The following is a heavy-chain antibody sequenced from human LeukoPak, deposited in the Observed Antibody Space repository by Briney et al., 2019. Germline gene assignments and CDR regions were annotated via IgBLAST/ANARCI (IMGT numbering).Heavy chain of an antibody. CDR2: INHSGST. D-gene: IGHD2-2*02. J-gene: IGHJ4*02. CDR1: GGSFSGYY. V-gene: IGHV4-34*01. CDR3: ARDRCSSTSCYTHYFDY. Sequence: PSETLSLTCAVYGGSFSGYYWSWLRQPPGKGLEWIGEINHSGSTNYNPSLKSRVTISVDTSKNQFSLKLSSVTAADTAVYYCARDRCSSTSCYTHYFDYWGQGTLVTVSS.